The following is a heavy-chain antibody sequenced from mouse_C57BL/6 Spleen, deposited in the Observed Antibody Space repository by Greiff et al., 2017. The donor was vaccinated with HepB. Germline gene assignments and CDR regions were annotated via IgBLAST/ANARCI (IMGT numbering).Heavy chain of an antibody. D-gene: IGHD4-1*01. J-gene: IGHJ2*01. CDR3: ARGNWEDYFDY. CDR2: ISYDGSN. CDR1: GYSITSGYY. Sequence: EVKLQESGPGLVKPSQSLSLTCSVTGYSITSGYYWNWIRQFPGNKLEWMGYISYDGSNNYNPSLKNRISITRDTSKNQFFLKLNSVTTEDTATYYCARGNWEDYFDYWGQGTTLTVSS. V-gene: IGHV3-6*01.